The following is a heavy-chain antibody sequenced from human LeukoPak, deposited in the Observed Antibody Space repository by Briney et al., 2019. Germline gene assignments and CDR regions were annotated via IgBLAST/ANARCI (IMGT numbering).Heavy chain of an antibody. V-gene: IGHV1-69*05. CDR3: ARAALGGVSSGMGY. CDR2: IIPIFGTA. J-gene: IGHJ4*02. CDR1: GGTFSSYA. Sequence: SVKVSCKASGGTFSSYAISWVRQAPGQGLEWMGGIIPIFGTANYAQKFQGRVTITTDESTSTAYMELSSLRSEDTAVCYCARAALGGVSSGMGYWGQGTLVTVSS. D-gene: IGHD3-22*01.